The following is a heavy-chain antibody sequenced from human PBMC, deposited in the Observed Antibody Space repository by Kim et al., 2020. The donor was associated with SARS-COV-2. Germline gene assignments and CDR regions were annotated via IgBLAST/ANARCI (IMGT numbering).Heavy chain of an antibody. CDR1: GFTFDDYA. V-gene: IGHV3-9*01. J-gene: IGHJ3*02. CDR3: AKGSDAFDI. CDR2: ISWNSGSI. Sequence: GGSLRLSCAASGFTFDDYAMHWVRRAPGKGLEWVSGISWNSGSIGYADSVKGRFTISRDNAKNSLYLQMNSLRAEDTALYYCAKGSDAFDIWGQGTMVTVSS.